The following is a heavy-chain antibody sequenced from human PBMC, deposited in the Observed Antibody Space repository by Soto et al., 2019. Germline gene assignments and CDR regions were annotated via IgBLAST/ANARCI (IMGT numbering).Heavy chain of an antibody. CDR1: GFTVSNNY. CDR3: ATNPGGGGY. V-gene: IGHV3-53*01. CDR2: IYSGGYT. D-gene: IGHD3-10*01. J-gene: IGHJ4*02. Sequence: EVQLVESGGGLIQPGGSLRLSCAVSGFTVSNNYMSWVRQAPGKGLEGVSVIYSGGYTAYGDSVKGRFTISRDNSKNTLYPQMESRGAADPAFFYGATNPGGGGYWGQGTLVTVSS.